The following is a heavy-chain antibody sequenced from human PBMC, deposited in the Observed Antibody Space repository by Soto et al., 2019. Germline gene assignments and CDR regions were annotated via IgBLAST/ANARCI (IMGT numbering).Heavy chain of an antibody. CDR1: GFTFSNYW. J-gene: IGHJ4*02. D-gene: IGHD1-26*01. Sequence: GSLRLSCAASGFTFSNYWMHWVRQAPGKGLVWVSRINSDGSSTRYADSVQGRFTISRDNAKNTLYLQMNSLRAEDTAVFYCTRSLYSGSYFDYWGQGRLVTVSS. CDR2: INSDGSST. V-gene: IGHV3-74*01. CDR3: TRSLYSGSYFDY.